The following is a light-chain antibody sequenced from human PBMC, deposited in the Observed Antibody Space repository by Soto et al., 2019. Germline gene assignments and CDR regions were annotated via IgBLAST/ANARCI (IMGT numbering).Light chain of an antibody. CDR1: QSVSSSY. CDR2: GAS. Sequence: EIVLTQSPGTLSLSPGERATLSCRASQSVSSSYLAWYQQKPGQAPRLLIYGASSRATGIPDRFSGSGSGTAFTLTISRLEPEDFAVYYCQQHGSSPTTFGPGTKVDIK. V-gene: IGKV3-20*01. CDR3: QQHGSSPTT. J-gene: IGKJ1*01.